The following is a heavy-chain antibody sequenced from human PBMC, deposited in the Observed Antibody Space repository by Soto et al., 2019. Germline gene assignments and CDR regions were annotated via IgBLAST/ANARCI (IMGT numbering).Heavy chain of an antibody. Sequence: QVQLVQSGAEVKKPGSSVKVSCKASGGTFSSYTISWVRQAPGQGLEWMGGTSPIYGSVNYAQKFQGRLTITADKSTNTPYMELSSLRSEDTAVYYCARRDSSGFYRYFDSWGQGTLVTVSS. J-gene: IGHJ4*02. CDR3: ARRDSSGFYRYFDS. V-gene: IGHV1-69*06. CDR1: GGTFSSYT. D-gene: IGHD3-22*01. CDR2: TSPIYGSV.